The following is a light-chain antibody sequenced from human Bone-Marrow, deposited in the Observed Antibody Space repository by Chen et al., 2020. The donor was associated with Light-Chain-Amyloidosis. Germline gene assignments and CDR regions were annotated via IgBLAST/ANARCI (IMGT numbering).Light chain of an antibody. V-gene: IGLV2-14*01. Sequence: SALTQPASVSGSPGQSGSISCTGTSSDVGGDNHVSWYQQHPDKAPKLMIYEVTKRPSWVPDRFSGSKSDNTASLTISGLQTEDEADYFCSSYAITNTLVFGSGTRVTVL. CDR1: SSDVGGDNH. CDR3: SSYAITNTLV. J-gene: IGLJ1*01. CDR2: EVT.